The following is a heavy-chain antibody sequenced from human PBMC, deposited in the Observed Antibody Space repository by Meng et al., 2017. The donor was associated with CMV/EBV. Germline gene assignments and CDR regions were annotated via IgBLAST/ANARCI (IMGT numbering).Heavy chain of an antibody. V-gene: IGHV4-28*02. CDR3: ARSNGYSSSWYYFDY. Sequence: LRLSCAVSGYSISSRNWWGWIRQPPGKGLEWIGYIYYRGSIYYNPSLKSRVTMSVDTSKNQFSLKLNSVTAVDTAVYYCARSNGYSSSWYYFDYWGQGTLVTVSS. CDR1: GYSISSRNW. J-gene: IGHJ4*02. CDR2: IYYRGSI. D-gene: IGHD6-13*01.